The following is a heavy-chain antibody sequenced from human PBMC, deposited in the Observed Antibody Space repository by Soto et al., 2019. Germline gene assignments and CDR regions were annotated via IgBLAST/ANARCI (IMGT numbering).Heavy chain of an antibody. CDR1: GFTFSNYG. Sequence: QVHLVESGGGVVQPGRSLRLSCEASGFTFSNYGTHWVRQAPGEGLEWVAHISYDGSNEHYTDSVQGRFTISRDNSKNMVFLHMNSLRTEDTAVYHCAKDTYFRDSSGYYVFDYWGQGTLVTVAS. D-gene: IGHD3-22*01. V-gene: IGHV3-30*18. CDR3: AKDTYFRDSSGYYVFDY. CDR2: ISYDGSNE. J-gene: IGHJ4*02.